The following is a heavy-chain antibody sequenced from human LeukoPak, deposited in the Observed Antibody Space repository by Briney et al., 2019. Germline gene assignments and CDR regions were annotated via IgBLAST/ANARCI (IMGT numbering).Heavy chain of an antibody. Sequence: LTGGSLRLSCAASGFTFSSYAMSWVRQAPGKGLEWVSAISGSGGSTYYADSVKGRFTISRDNSKNTLYLQMNSLRAEDTAVYYCAKDLGYYYDSSGYTKWGQGTLVTVSS. CDR2: ISGSGGST. V-gene: IGHV3-23*01. D-gene: IGHD3-22*01. J-gene: IGHJ4*02. CDR3: AKDLGYYYDSSGYTK. CDR1: GFTFSSYA.